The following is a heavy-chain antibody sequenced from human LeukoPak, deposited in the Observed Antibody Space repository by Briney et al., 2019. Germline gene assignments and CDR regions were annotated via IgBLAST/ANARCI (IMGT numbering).Heavy chain of an antibody. J-gene: IGHJ4*02. D-gene: IGHD2-2*01. CDR2: ISGGGGST. CDR1: GFTFSSYA. Sequence: GGSLRLSCAASGFTFSSYAMSWVRQAPGKGLEWASAISGGGGSTYYAGSVKGRFTISRDNSKNTLYLQMNSLRAEDTAVYYCAKSSGCSSTSCYSRVFDYWGQGTLVTVSS. CDR3: AKSSGCSSTSCYSRVFDY. V-gene: IGHV3-23*01.